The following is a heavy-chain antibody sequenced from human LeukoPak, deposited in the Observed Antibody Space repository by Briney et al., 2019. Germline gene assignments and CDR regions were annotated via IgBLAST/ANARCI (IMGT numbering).Heavy chain of an antibody. CDR2: MYYSGST. Sequence: PSETLSLTCTVSGGSISNNNYYWGWIRQPPGKGLEWIGSMYYSGSTYYNPSLKSRVTISVDTSKNQFSLKLSSVTAADTAVYHCARHRGYYYYYMDVWGKGTTVTISS. CDR3: ARHRGYYYYYMDV. V-gene: IGHV4-39*01. J-gene: IGHJ6*03. CDR1: GGSISNNNYY.